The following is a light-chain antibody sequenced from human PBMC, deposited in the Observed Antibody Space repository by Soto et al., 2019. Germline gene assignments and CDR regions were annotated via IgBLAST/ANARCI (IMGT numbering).Light chain of an antibody. CDR1: QSLLHTDGYNY. V-gene: IGKV2-28*01. CDR3: MQALQTPPT. CDR2: LGS. Sequence: DTVMTRSPLSLPVTPGEPASISCWSSQSLLHTDGYNYLDWYLQKPGQSPQLLIYLGSYRASGVPDRFSGSGSRTDFTLKISRVEAEDVGVYYCMQALQTPPTFGQGTKLEI. J-gene: IGKJ1*01.